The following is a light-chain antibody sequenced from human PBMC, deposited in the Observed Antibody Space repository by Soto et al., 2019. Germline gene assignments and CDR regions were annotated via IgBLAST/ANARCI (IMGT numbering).Light chain of an antibody. Sequence: QSALTQPASVSGSAGQSITISCSGTMRDVGAYNLVSWYQQHPGTAPKLIIHEVSNRPSGVSNRFSGSKSGNTASLTISGLQAEDEADYYCDSYTSSRAYVFGIGTKLTVL. CDR2: EVS. J-gene: IGLJ1*01. V-gene: IGLV2-14*01. CDR3: DSYTSSRAYV. CDR1: MRDVGAYNL.